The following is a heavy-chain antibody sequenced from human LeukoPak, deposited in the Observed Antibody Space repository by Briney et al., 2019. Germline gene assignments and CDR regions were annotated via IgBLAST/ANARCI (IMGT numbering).Heavy chain of an antibody. Sequence: PSETLSLTCTVSGGSISTYYWNWIRQPPGKGLEWIGYIYHSGSTNYNPSLQSRVTISVDTSKNQFSLNLNSVTAADTAVYYCARGGAARLHSRNGGRGPRATVPS. CDR1: GGSISTYY. V-gene: IGHV4-59*01. D-gene: IGHD6-6*01. CDR2: IYHSGST. CDR3: ARGGAARLHSRN. J-gene: IGHJ1*01.